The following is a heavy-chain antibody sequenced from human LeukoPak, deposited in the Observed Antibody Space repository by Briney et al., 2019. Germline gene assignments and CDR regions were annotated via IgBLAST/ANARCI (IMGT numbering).Heavy chain of an antibody. J-gene: IGHJ4*02. CDR1: GFTFEDYA. V-gene: IGHV3-9*01. Sequence: GGSLTLSCAASGFTFEDYAMHWVRHAPGKGLEWVSGINRNSDNIGYADSVKGRFSISRDNDKNSLYLQMNSLRAEDTALYYCAEDGAATVRGTDYWGQGTLVTVSS. CDR2: INRNSDNI. D-gene: IGHD4-17*01. CDR3: AEDGAATVRGTDY.